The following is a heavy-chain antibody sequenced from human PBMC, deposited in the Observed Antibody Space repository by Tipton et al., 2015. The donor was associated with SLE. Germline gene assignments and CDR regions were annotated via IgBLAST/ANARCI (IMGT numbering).Heavy chain of an antibody. J-gene: IGHJ4*02. Sequence: TLSLTCTVSGGPISSSSYYWGWIRQPPGKGLEWIGSFYYSGNTYYNPSLKSRVTISVDTSKNQFSLKLSSVTAADTAVYYCAADTSGYYSFDYWGQGTLVTVSS. CDR2: FYYSGNT. V-gene: IGHV4-39*01. CDR3: AADTSGYYSFDY. D-gene: IGHD3-22*01. CDR1: GGPISSSSYY.